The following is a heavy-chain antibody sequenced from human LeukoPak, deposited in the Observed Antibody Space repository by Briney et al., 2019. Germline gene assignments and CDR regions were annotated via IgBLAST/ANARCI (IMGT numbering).Heavy chain of an antibody. Sequence: GGSLRLFCAASGFTFSNYNMNWVRQAPGKGLEWVSCISTRSTYIYYADSVKGRFTISRDNAKNSLYLQMNSLRADDTAVYYCAREEEWYASGTYYKGFDSWGQGTLVTVSS. CDR3: AREEEWYASGTYYKGFDS. J-gene: IGHJ4*02. D-gene: IGHD3-10*01. V-gene: IGHV3-21*01. CDR2: ISTRSTYI. CDR1: GFTFSNYN.